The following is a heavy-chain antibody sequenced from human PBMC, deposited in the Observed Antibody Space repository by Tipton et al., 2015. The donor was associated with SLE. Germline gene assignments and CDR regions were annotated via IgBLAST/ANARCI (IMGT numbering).Heavy chain of an antibody. Sequence: LRLSCTVSGGSISSHYWSWIRQPPGKGLEWIGYIYYSGSTNYNPSLKSRVTISVDTSKNQFSLKLSSVTAADTAVYYCARVQQLVRRGSPWFDPWGQGTLVTVSS. CDR3: ARVQQLVRRGSPWFDP. J-gene: IGHJ5*02. CDR1: GGSISSHY. CDR2: IYYSGST. V-gene: IGHV4-59*11. D-gene: IGHD6-13*01.